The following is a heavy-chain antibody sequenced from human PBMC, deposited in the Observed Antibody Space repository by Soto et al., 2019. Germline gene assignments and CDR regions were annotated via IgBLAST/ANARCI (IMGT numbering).Heavy chain of an antibody. D-gene: IGHD3-10*01. V-gene: IGHV3-33*01. CDR3: ARDRSDGSGSFDY. Sequence: PGGSLRLSCAASGFTFSSYGMHWVRQAPGKGLEWVAVIWYDGSNKYYADSVKGRFTISRDNSKNTLYLQMNSLRAEDTAVYYCARDRSDGSGSFDYWGQGTLVTVSS. J-gene: IGHJ4*02. CDR1: GFTFSSYG. CDR2: IWYDGSNK.